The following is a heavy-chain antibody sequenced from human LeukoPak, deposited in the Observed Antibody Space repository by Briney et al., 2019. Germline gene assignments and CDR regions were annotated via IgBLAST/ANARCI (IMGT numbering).Heavy chain of an antibody. CDR3: AKEGAPLGGRPDY. D-gene: IGHD3-16*01. CDR2: ISRSGEST. J-gene: IGHJ4*02. Sequence: GGTLRLSCAASGFTFSGFAMSWIRQAPGKGLEWVSSISRSGESTFYADSVRGRFTISRDNSKNTLYLQMNSLRVEDTAVYYCAKEGAPLGGRPDYWGQGTLVTVSS. V-gene: IGHV3-23*01. CDR1: GFTFSGFA.